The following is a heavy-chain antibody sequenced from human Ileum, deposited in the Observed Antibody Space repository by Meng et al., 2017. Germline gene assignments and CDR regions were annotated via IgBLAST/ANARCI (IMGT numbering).Heavy chain of an antibody. J-gene: IGHJ5*02. CDR3: AGQPTSSGAGYSWFDP. Sequence: HLQLQESGPGLVKPTETLSLTCIVSGGSVTSSSYDWGWIRQPPGKGLEWIGGITYTGNSYTTPSLKTRLTTSLDTSKNQFSLRLNSLTAADTAVYYCAGQPTSSGAGYSWFDPWGQGILVTVSS. V-gene: IGHV4-39*01. CDR2: ITYTGNS. CDR1: GGSVTSSSYD. D-gene: IGHD2-2*01.